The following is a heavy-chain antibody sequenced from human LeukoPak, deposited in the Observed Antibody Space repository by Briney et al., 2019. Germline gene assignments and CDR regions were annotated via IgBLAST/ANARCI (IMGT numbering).Heavy chain of an antibody. Sequence: GGSLRLSCAASGFTFDDYTMHWVRHAPGKGLEWVSLISWDGGSTYYADSVKGRFTIFRDNSKNSLYLQMNSLRAEDTAVYYCARDIVATIGIDYWGQGTLVTVSS. CDR3: ARDIVATIGIDY. J-gene: IGHJ4*02. CDR2: ISWDGGST. CDR1: GFTFDDYT. D-gene: IGHD5-12*01. V-gene: IGHV3-43*01.